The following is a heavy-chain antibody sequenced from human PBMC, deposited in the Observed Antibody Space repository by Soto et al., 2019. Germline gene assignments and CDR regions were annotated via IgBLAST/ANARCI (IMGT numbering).Heavy chain of an antibody. D-gene: IGHD3-22*01. CDR1: GGSISSGGYY. CDR2: IYYSGST. J-gene: IGHJ4*02. CDR3: ARCAYVSSGYYYPKLLNFDY. Sequence: SETLSLTCTVSGGSISSGGYYWTWIRQHPGKGLEWIGYIYYSGSTYYSPSLKSRVTISVDTSKNQFSLKLSSVTAADTAVYYCARCAYVSSGYYYPKLLNFDYWGQGTLVTVSS. V-gene: IGHV4-31*03.